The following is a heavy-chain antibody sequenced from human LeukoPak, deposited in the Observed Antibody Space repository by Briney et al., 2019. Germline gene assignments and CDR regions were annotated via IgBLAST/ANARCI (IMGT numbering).Heavy chain of an antibody. CDR3: ARDARDSSGYRFDY. D-gene: IGHD3-22*01. Sequence: SETLSLTCAVSGYSISSGYYWGWIRQPPGKGLEWIGRIYTSGSTNYNPSLKSRVTISVDTSKNQFSLKLSSVTAADTAVYYCARDARDSSGYRFDYWGQGTLVTVSS. CDR1: GYSISSGYY. J-gene: IGHJ4*02. CDR2: IYTSGST. V-gene: IGHV4-38-2*02.